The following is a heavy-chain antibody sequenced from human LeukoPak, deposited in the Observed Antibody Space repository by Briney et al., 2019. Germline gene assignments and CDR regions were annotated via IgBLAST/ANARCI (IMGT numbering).Heavy chain of an antibody. CDR1: GFTFSSYG. D-gene: IGHD4-17*01. Sequence: GGSLRLSCAASGFTFSSYGMHWVRQAPGKGLERVAVISYDGSNKYYADSVKGRFTISRDNSKNTLYLQMNSLRAEDTAVYYCAKGLTTSKIYYYYGMDVWGQGTTVTVSS. J-gene: IGHJ6*02. CDR2: ISYDGSNK. V-gene: IGHV3-30*18. CDR3: AKGLTTSKIYYYYGMDV.